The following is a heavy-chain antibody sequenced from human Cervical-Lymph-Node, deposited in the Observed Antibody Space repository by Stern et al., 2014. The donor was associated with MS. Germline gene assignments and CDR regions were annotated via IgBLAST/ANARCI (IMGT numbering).Heavy chain of an antibody. Sequence: EVQLVESGGGLVQPGGSLRLSCAASGFTFSDHYLDWVRQAPGQGLEWLGRIRKKGNRYSTEYAPSVKGKFTISRDDSKNSLYLQMNSLTTEDTAVYYCARIGPPLQDAFDIWGRGTMVTVSS. CDR1: GFTFSDHY. CDR2: IRKKGNRYST. J-gene: IGHJ3*02. CDR3: ARIGPPLQDAFDI. V-gene: IGHV3-72*01. D-gene: IGHD1-14*01.